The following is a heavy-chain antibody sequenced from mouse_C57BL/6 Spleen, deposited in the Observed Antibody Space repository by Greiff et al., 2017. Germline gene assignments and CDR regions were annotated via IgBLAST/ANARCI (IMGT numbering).Heavy chain of an antibody. D-gene: IGHD2-12*01. CDR2: INYDGSST. J-gene: IGHJ1*03. V-gene: IGHV5-16*01. Sequence: EVNVVESEGGLVQPGSSMKLSCTASGFTFSDYYMAWVRQVPEKGLEWVANINYDGSSTYYLDSLKSRFIISRDNAKNILYLQMSSLKSEDTATYYCARRTLRQGWYFDVWGTGTTVTVSS. CDR1: GFTFSDYY. CDR3: ARRTLRQGWYFDV.